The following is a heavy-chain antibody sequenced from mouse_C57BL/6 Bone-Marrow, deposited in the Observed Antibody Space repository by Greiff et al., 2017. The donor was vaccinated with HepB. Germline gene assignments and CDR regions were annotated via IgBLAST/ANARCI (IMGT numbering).Heavy chain of an antibody. D-gene: IGHD3-2*02. V-gene: IGHV1-69*01. J-gene: IGHJ2*01. CDR2: IDPSDSYT. CDR1: GYTFTSYW. CDR3: ARKGGRQLRLVAWYFDY. Sequence: QVHVKQPGTELVKPGASVKLSCKASGYTFTSYWMHWVKQRPGQGLEWIGEIDPSDSYTNYNQKFKGKSTLTVDKSSSTAYMQLSSLTSEDSAVYYCARKGGRQLRLVAWYFDYWGQGTTLTVSS.